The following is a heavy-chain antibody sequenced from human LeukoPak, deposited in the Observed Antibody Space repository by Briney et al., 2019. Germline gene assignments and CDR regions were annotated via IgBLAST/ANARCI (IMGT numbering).Heavy chain of an antibody. V-gene: IGHV6-1*01. Sequence: SQTLSLTCALSGDSVSTNSAAWNWMRQSPSRGLEWLGKTYYRSKWYNDYAVSVKSRITINPDTSKNQFSLQLNSVTPEDTAVYYCAREYTSPFDYWGQGTLVIVSS. D-gene: IGHD6-13*01. CDR3: AREYTSPFDY. J-gene: IGHJ4*02. CDR1: GDSVSTNSAA. CDR2: TYYRSKWYN.